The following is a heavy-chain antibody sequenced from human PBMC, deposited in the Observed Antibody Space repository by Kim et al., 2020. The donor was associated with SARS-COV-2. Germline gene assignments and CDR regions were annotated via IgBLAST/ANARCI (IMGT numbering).Heavy chain of an antibody. D-gene: IGHD6-6*01. J-gene: IGHJ5*02. CDR3: ARDLGLYSSSSLATASP. CDR2: ISAYNGNT. V-gene: IGHV1-18*01. Sequence: ASVKVSCKASGYTFTSYGISWGRQAPGQGLEWMGWISAYNGNTNYAQKLQGRLTMTTDTSTSTAYMELRSLRSDDTAVYYCARDLGLYSSSSLATASPWGQGTLVTVSS. CDR1: GYTFTSYG.